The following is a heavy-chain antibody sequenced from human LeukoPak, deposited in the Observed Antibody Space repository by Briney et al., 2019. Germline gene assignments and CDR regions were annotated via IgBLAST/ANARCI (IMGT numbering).Heavy chain of an antibody. CDR2: INPSGGST. J-gene: IGHJ6*02. CDR1: GYTFTSYY. D-gene: IGHD2-15*01. Sequence: GASVKVSCTASGYTFTSYYMRWVRQAPGQGLEWMGIINPSGGSTSYAQQFQGRVTMTRDTSTSTVYMELSSLRSEDAAVYYCASQRMLRDNYYYGMDVWGQGTTVTVSS. CDR3: ASQRMLRDNYYYGMDV. V-gene: IGHV1-46*01.